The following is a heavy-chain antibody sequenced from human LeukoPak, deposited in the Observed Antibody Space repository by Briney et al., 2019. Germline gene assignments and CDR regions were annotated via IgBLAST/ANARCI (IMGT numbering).Heavy chain of an antibody. CDR1: GFTFSSYP. V-gene: IGHV3-21*01. CDR2: ISSSGSYT. CDR3: ARDGYTRAEEITYYHHGMDV. D-gene: IGHD5-12*01. Sequence: GGSLRLSCAASGFTFSSYPMNWVRPAPGKGLEWVSSISSSGSYTYYSDSVKGRFTISRDNAKNSLFLQMNSLRAEDTAVYYCARDGYTRAEEITYYHHGMDVWGQGTTVTVSS. J-gene: IGHJ6*02.